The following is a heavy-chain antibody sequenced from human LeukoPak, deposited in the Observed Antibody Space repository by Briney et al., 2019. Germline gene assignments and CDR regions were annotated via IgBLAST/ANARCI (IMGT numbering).Heavy chain of an antibody. V-gene: IGHV1-2*02. D-gene: IGHD6-13*01. CDR2: INPNSGGT. Sequence: ASVKVSCKASGYTFTRYYMHWVRQAPGQGLAGMGWINPNSGGTNYAQKFQGRVTMTRDTSISTAYMERSRLRSDDTAVYYCAGEIAAAEINWFDPWGQGTLVTVSS. J-gene: IGHJ5*02. CDR3: AGEIAAAEINWFDP. CDR1: GYTFTRYY.